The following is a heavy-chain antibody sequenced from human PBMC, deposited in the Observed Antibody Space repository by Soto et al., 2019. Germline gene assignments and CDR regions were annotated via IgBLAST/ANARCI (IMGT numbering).Heavy chain of an antibody. CDR2: IYYSGST. J-gene: IGHJ4*02. D-gene: IGHD3-22*01. Sequence: SETLSLTCTVSGGSISSSSYYWGWIRQPPGKGLEWIGSIYYSGSTYYNPSLKSRVTISVDTSKNQFSLKLSSVTAADTAVYYCARELGSITMIVVVRKCSPHYFDYWGQGTLVTVSS. CDR1: GGSISSSSYY. V-gene: IGHV4-39*01. CDR3: ARELGSITMIVVVRKCSPHYFDY.